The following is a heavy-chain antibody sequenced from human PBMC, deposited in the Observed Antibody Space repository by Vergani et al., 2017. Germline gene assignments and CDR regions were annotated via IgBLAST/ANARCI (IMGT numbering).Heavy chain of an antibody. CDR1: GGSISSSSHF. D-gene: IGHD3-16*01. V-gene: IGHV4-39*01. CDR3: ARHDSGHYDSSYYGLDV. Sequence: QLQLQESGSGLVKPSQTLSLNCAASGGSISSSSHFWGWLRQTPGKGLEWIGSIYYSGSTYYNPSLKSRVSISVDTSKNQFSLKLSSVTAADSAVYYCARHDSGHYDSSYYGLDVWGQGTTVTVSS. CDR2: IYYSGST. J-gene: IGHJ6*02.